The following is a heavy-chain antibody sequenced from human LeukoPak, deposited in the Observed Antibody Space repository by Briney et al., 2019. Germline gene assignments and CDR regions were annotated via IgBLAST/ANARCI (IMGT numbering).Heavy chain of an antibody. J-gene: IGHJ4*02. CDR3: AKIFQSSSWFDLDY. D-gene: IGHD6-13*01. CDR2: ISGSGGST. Sequence: GGSLRLSCAASGFTFSSYAMSWVRQAPGKGLEWVSAISGSGGSTYYADSVKGRFTISRDNSKNTLYLRMNSLRAEDTAVYYCAKIFQSSSWFDLDYWGQGTLVTVSS. V-gene: IGHV3-23*01. CDR1: GFTFSSYA.